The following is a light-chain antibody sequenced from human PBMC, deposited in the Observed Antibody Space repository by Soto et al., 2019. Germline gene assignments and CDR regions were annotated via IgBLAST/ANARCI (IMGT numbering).Light chain of an antibody. V-gene: IGLV1-47*01. CDR3: AAWEDRLSGPV. J-gene: IGLJ2*01. Sequence: QSVLTQPPSASGTTGQRVTISCSGSSSNIGSNYVYWYQQLPGTAPKLLIYRNNQRPSGVPDRFSGSKSGTSASLAISGLRSEDEADYYCAAWEDRLSGPVCGGGTKLTVL. CDR1: SSNIGSNY. CDR2: RNN.